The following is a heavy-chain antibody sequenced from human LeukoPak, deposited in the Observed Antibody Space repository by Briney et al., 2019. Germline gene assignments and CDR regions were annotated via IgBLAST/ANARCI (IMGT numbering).Heavy chain of an antibody. D-gene: IGHD6-13*01. CDR3: ARVGVETAAGILDF. Sequence: PGGSLRLSCAASGFTVSSNYMSWIRQAPEKGLEWVSIIYDSGTTYYADSVKGRFAISRDTSKNTLYLQMNSLRAEDTAVYYCARVGVETAAGILDFWGQGTLVTVSS. CDR2: IYDSGTT. J-gene: IGHJ4*02. CDR1: GFTVSSNY. V-gene: IGHV3-53*01.